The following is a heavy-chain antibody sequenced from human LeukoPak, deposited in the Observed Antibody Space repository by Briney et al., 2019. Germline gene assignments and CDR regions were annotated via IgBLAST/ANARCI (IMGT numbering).Heavy chain of an antibody. V-gene: IGHV3-23*01. D-gene: IGHD3-9*01. CDR1: GFTFSSYA. CDR2: ISGSGGST. Sequence: QTGGSLRLSCAASGFTFSSYAMSWVRQTPGKGLEWVSAISGSGGSTYYADSVKGRFTISRDNSKNTLYLQMNSLRAEDTAVYYCAKCPVLPYFRGYYGMDVWGQGTTVTVSS. J-gene: IGHJ6*02. CDR3: AKCPVLPYFRGYYGMDV.